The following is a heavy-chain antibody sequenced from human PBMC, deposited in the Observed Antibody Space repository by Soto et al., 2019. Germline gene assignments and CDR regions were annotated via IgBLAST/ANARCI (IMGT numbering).Heavy chain of an antibody. Sequence: QVQLQQWGAGLLKPSETLSLNCAVTGGSLSGYYWSWIRQPPGKGLEWIGEVKDGGHTNYSPSLRRRVTISSNTSNSKYSHELNSVDAADTGVCYCARGQEGVMATHWDQGSLVTVSS. V-gene: IGHV4-34*01. J-gene: IGHJ4*02. CDR1: GGSLSGYY. CDR3: ARGQEGVMATH. D-gene: IGHD5-12*01. CDR2: VKDGGHT.